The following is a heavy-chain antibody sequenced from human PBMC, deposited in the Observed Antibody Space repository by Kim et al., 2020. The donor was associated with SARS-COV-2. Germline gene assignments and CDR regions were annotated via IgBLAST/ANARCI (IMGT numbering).Heavy chain of an antibody. D-gene: IGHD1-7*01. CDR3: ARGRYNWNYGFDY. V-gene: IGHV3-11*06. J-gene: IGHJ4*02. Sequence: YAYCVKCRFTISRDNAKNSLYLQMNSLRAEDTAVYYCARGRYNWNYGFDYWGQGTLVTVSS.